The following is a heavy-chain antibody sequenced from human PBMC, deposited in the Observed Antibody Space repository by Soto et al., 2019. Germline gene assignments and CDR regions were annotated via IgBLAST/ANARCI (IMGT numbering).Heavy chain of an antibody. CDR1: GFTFSSYS. J-gene: IGHJ4*02. Sequence: NPGGSLRLSCAASGFTFSSYSMNWVRQAPGKGLEWVSSISSSSSYIYYADSVKGRFTISRDNAKNSLYLQMNSLRAEDTAVYYCAREARIVVVPAAIPDYWGQGTLVTVSS. V-gene: IGHV3-21*01. D-gene: IGHD2-2*01. CDR3: AREARIVVVPAAIPDY. CDR2: ISSSSSYI.